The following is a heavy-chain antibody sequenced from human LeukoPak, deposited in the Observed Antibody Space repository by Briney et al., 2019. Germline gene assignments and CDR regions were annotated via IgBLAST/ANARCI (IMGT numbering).Heavy chain of an antibody. Sequence: SETLSLTCAVSGGSISGSSYYWGWIRQPPGKGLEWIGSIYYSGSTYYNPSLKSRVTISVDTSKNQFSLKLNSVTATDTAGYYCARHYGPWGQGTLVTVSS. CDR3: ARHYGP. CDR1: GGSISGSSYY. D-gene: IGHD3-10*01. J-gene: IGHJ4*02. CDR2: IYYSGST. V-gene: IGHV4-39*01.